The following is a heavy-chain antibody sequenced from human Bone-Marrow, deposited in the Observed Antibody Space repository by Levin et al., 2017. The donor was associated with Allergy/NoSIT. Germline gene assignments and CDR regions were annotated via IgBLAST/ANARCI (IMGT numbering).Heavy chain of an antibody. CDR2: LSGSGGST. V-gene: IGHV3-23*01. D-gene: IGHD4-11*01. Sequence: GGSLRLSCAASGFTFSGFAMSWVRQAPGKGLEWVSALSGSGGSTYYADSVKGRFTASRDNSKNTLFLQMNSLRAEDTAVYYCAKSATVTTRGVSDYWGQGTLVTVSS. CDR3: AKSATVTTRGVSDY. CDR1: GFTFSGFA. J-gene: IGHJ4*02.